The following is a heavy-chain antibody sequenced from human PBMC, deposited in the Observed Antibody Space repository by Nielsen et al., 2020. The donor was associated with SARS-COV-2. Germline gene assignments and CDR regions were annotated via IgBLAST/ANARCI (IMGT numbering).Heavy chain of an antibody. V-gene: IGHV3-30-3*01. CDR2: ISYDGSNK. J-gene: IGHJ4*02. D-gene: IGHD3-10*01. Sequence: GESLKISCAASGFTFSSYAMHWVRQAPGKGLEWVAVISYDGSNKYYADSVKGRFTISRDNSKNTLYLQMNSLRAEDTAVYYCAKEGLGFGELDRLDFDYWGQGTLVTVSS. CDR1: GFTFSSYA. CDR3: AKEGLGFGELDRLDFDY.